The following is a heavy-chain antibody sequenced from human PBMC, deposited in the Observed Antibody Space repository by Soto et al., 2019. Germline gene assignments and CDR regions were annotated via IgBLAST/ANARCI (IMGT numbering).Heavy chain of an antibody. V-gene: IGHV4-31*03. D-gene: IGHD1-26*01. J-gene: IGHJ3*02. CDR3: ARDNRYSGSLGDAFDI. Sequence: PWETLSLTCTGSGGSISSGGYYWSWIRQHPGKGLEWIGYIYYSGSTYYNPSLKSRVTISVDTSKNQFSLKLSSVTAADTAVYYCARDNRYSGSLGDAFDIWGQGTMVTVSS. CDR2: IYYSGST. CDR1: GGSISSGGYY.